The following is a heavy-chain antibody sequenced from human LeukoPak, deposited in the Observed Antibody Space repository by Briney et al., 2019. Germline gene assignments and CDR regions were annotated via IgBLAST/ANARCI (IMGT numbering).Heavy chain of an antibody. CDR3: ARDKPGQYGDYDFAFDI. V-gene: IGHV4-34*01. CDR2: INHSGST. D-gene: IGHD4-17*01. CDR1: GGSFSGYY. J-gene: IGHJ3*02. Sequence: SETLSLTCAVYGGSFSGYYWSWIRQPPGKGLEWIGEINHSGSTNYNPSLKSRVTISVDTSKNQFSLKLSSVTAADTAVYYCARDKPGQYGDYDFAFDIWGQGTMVTVSS.